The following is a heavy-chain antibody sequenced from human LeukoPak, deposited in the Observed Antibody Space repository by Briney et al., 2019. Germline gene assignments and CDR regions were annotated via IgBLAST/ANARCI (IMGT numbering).Heavy chain of an antibody. CDR1: GFTFSDYW. V-gene: IGHV3-21*01. J-gene: IGHJ4*02. CDR2: ISSSSSYI. CDR3: ARFTMVASDY. Sequence: GGSLRLSCAVSGFTFSDYWMSWVRQAPGKGLEWVSSISSSSSYIYYADSVKGRFTISRDNAKNSLYLQMNSLRAEDTAVYCCARFTMVASDYWGQGTLVTVSS. D-gene: IGHD3-10*01.